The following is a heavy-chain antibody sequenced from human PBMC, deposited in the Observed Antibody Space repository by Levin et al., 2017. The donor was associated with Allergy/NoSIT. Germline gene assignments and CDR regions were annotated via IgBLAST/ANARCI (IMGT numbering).Heavy chain of an antibody. J-gene: IGHJ6*02. CDR1: GGSISSYY. CDR3: ARGGPIYDFPYYYYGMDV. V-gene: IGHV4-59*01. CDR2: IYYSGST. D-gene: IGHD3-3*01. Sequence: SETLSLTCTVSGGSISSYYWSWIRQPPGKGLEWIGYIYYSGSTNYNPSLKSRVTISVDTSKNQFSLKLSSVTAADTAVYYCARGGPIYDFPYYYYGMDVWGQGTTVTVSS.